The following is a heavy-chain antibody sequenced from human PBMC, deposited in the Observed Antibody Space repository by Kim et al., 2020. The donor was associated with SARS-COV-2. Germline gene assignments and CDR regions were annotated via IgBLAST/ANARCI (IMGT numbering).Heavy chain of an antibody. CDR1: GGSIRGNNW. CDR2: IYHTGNT. D-gene: IGHD6-6*01. J-gene: IGHJ6*02. CDR3: ARAEVAARFGMDV. V-gene: IGHV4-4*02. Sequence: SETLSLTCAVSGGSIRGNNWWSWVRQTPGKGLEWIGEIYHTGNTKYNPSLQSRVIISVDRSKNQFSLKLSSVTAADTAVYFCARAEVAARFGMDVWGQGTTATASS.